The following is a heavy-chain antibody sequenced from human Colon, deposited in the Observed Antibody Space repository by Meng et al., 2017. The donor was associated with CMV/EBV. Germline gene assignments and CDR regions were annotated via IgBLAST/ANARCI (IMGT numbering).Heavy chain of an antibody. CDR3: ARANDFGRTGSPYYFDS. J-gene: IGHJ4*01. V-gene: IGHV4-30-2*01. Sequence: SGNGDIYAWNWIRQPPGKGLEWIGYIYLSGHTHYNPSLRSRVTLSLDTANDRFSLNLTSVTAADTAIYYCARANDFGRTGSPYYFDSWGHGALVTVSS. CDR1: SGNGDIYA. CDR2: IYLSGHT. D-gene: IGHD4/OR15-4a*01.